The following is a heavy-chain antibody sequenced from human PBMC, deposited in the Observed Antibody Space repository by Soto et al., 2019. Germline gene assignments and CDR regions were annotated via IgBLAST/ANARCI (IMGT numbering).Heavy chain of an antibody. V-gene: IGHV3-20*04. CDR1: GFTFDDYG. D-gene: IGHD1-26*01. Sequence: EVQLVESGGGVLRPGGSLRLSCAASGFTFDDYGMSWARQAPGKGLEWVSGVNWNGGSTGYADSVKGRFTISRDNAKNSLDLQMNSLRAEDTAVYYCVRGASLNFDYWGQGTLVTVSS. J-gene: IGHJ4*02. CDR3: VRGASLNFDY. CDR2: VNWNGGST.